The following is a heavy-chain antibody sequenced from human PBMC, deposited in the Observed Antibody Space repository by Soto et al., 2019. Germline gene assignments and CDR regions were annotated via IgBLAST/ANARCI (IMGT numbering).Heavy chain of an antibody. Sequence: GGSLRLSCAASGFTFSSYAMSWVRQAPGKGLEWVSAISGSGGSTYYADSVKGRFTISRDNSKNTLYLQMNSLRAEDTAVYYCAKSGYGSGSYYISPGYPEIYYYYGMDVWGQGTTVTVSS. V-gene: IGHV3-23*01. CDR3: AKSGYGSGSYYISPGYPEIYYYYGMDV. J-gene: IGHJ6*02. CDR2: ISGSGGST. CDR1: GFTFSSYA. D-gene: IGHD3-10*01.